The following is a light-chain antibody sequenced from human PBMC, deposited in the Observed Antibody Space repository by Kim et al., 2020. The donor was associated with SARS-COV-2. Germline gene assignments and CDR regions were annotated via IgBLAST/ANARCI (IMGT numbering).Light chain of an antibody. Sequence: SPGETVSLSCRARQRISSTSLAWSQQKPGQAPTLLIYAASSRATGISDRFSGSGSGTDFTLTISRLEPEDCAVYYCQQYASTPRTFGQGTKVDIK. CDR3: QQYASTPRT. V-gene: IGKV3-20*01. CDR2: AAS. CDR1: QRISSTS. J-gene: IGKJ1*01.